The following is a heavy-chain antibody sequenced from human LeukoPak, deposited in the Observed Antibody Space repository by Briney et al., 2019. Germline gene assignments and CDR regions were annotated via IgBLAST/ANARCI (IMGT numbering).Heavy chain of an antibody. J-gene: IGHJ4*02. D-gene: IGHD6-19*01. CDR2: IYHSGST. V-gene: IGHV4-30-2*01. Sequence: KPSETLSLTCTVSGGSISSGGYYWSWIRQPPGKCLEWIGYIYHSGSTYYNPSLKSRVSISVDRSKNQFSLKLSSVTAADTAVYYCARDPSSGWYEGGYWGQGTLVTVSS. CDR1: GGSISSGGYY. CDR3: ARDPSSGWYEGGY.